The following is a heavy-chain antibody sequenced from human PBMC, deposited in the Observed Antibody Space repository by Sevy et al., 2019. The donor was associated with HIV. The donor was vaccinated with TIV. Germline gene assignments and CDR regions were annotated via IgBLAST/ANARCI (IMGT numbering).Heavy chain of an antibody. CDR1: GYTFTGYY. Sequence: ASVKVSCKASGYTFTGYYMHLVRQAPGQGLEWMGWINPNSGGTNYAQKFQGRVTMTRDTSISTAYMELSRLRSDDTAVYYCARGKGDLWSGTLYYYYGMDVWGQWTTVTVSS. CDR3: ARGKGDLWSGTLYYYYGMDV. CDR2: INPNSGGT. D-gene: IGHD3-3*01. V-gene: IGHV1-2*02. J-gene: IGHJ6*02.